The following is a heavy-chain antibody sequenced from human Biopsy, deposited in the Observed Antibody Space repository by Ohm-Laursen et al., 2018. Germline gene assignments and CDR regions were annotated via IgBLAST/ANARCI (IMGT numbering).Heavy chain of an antibody. J-gene: IGHJ4*02. V-gene: IGHV3-11*01. D-gene: IGHD3-16*01. CDR3: ARSVGIMAAPIDY. Sequence: SLRLSCAASGFIFSDYYMSWIRQAPGKGLEWVSNINSVGTIYYADSVRVRFTISRDNAKNSLYLQMNSLRVEDTAVYYCARSVGIMAAPIDYWGQGTLVTVSS. CDR2: INSVGTI. CDR1: GFIFSDYY.